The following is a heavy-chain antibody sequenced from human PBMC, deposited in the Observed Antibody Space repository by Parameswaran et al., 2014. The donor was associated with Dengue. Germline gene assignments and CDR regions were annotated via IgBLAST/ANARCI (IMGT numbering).Heavy chain of an antibody. J-gene: IGHJ5*02. CDR3: ARDPVYCGGDCSRGVGWFDP. V-gene: IGHV3-21*01. D-gene: IGHD2-21*02. Sequence: VRQAPGKGLEWVSSISSSSSYIYYADSVKGRFTISRDNAKNSLYLQMNSLRAEDTAVYYCARDPVYCGGDCSRGVGWFDPWGQGTLVTVSS. CDR2: ISSSSSYI.